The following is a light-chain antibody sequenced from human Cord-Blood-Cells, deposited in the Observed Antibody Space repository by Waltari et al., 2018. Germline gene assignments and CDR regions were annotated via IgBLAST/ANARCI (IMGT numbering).Light chain of an antibody. CDR1: SLRSYY. V-gene: IGLV3-19*01. Sequence: SSELTQDPAVSVALGQTVRLTSQGASLRSYYASCDTQKPGQAPVLVIYGKNNRPSGIPDRFSGSSSGNTASLTITGAQAEDEADYYCNSRDSSGNHPNWVFGGGTKLTVL. CDR2: GKN. J-gene: IGLJ3*02. CDR3: NSRDSSGNHPNWV.